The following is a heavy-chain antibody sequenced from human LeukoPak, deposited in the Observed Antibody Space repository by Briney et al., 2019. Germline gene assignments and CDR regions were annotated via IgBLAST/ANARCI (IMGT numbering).Heavy chain of an antibody. Sequence: PSETLSLTCTVSGGSISSYYWSWIRQPPGKGLEWIGYIYYSRSTNYNPSLKSRVTISVDTSKNQFSLKLSSVTAADTAVYYCATADYYDSSGYYDWGQGTLVTVSS. J-gene: IGHJ4*02. D-gene: IGHD3-22*01. CDR1: GGSISSYY. V-gene: IGHV4-59*01. CDR2: IYYSRST. CDR3: ATADYYDSSGYYD.